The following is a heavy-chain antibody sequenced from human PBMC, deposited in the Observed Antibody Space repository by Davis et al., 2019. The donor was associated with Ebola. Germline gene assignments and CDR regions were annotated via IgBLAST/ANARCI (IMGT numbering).Heavy chain of an antibody. J-gene: IGHJ4*02. CDR2: IRSKANSYAT. CDR1: GFTFSGSA. D-gene: IGHD6-6*01. Sequence: PGESLRLSCAASGFTFSGSAMHWVRQASGKGLEWVGRIRSKANSYATAYAASVKGRFTISRDDSKNTAYLQMNSLKTEDTAVYYCETSSSSGGDYWGQGTLVTVSS. CDR3: ETSSSSGGDY. V-gene: IGHV3-73*01.